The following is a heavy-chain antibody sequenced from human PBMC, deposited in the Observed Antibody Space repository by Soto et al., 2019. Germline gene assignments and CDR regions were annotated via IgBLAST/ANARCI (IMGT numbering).Heavy chain of an antibody. D-gene: IGHD2-2*01. V-gene: IGHV4-59*01. J-gene: IGHJ5*02. CDR2: IYYTGSI. Sequence: QVQLQESGPGLVKPSETLSLTCTVSGVSISSYYWSWIRQPPGKGLEYIGYIYYTGSIKYNPSLKSRVTISVDTSKNQFSLTLTSMTAADTAVYYCARGDVVVPAAWFDPWGQGSLVTVSS. CDR3: ARGDVVVPAAWFDP. CDR1: GVSISSYY.